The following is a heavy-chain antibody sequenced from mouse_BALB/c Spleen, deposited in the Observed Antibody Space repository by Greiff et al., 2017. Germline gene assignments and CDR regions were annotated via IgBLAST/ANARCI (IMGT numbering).Heavy chain of an antibody. Sequence: VQLQQSGAELARPGASVKLSCKASGYTFTDYYINWVKQRTGQGLEWIGEIYPGSGNTYYNEKFKGKATLTADKSSSTAYMQLSSLTSEDSAVYFCARERGYGNYAAWFAYWGQGTLVTVSA. J-gene: IGHJ3*01. CDR3: ARERGYGNYAAWFAY. V-gene: IGHV1-77*01. CDR1: GYTFTDYY. CDR2: IYPGSGNT. D-gene: IGHD2-1*01.